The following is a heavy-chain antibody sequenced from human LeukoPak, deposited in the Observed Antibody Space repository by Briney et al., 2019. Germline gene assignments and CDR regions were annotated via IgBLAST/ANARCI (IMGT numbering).Heavy chain of an antibody. CDR3: ARVFVVVPAAMALYYFDY. D-gene: IGHD2-2*01. V-gene: IGHV1-2*02. CDR1: GYTFSGFY. Sequence: ASVKVSCKASGYTFSGFYIHWVRQAPGQGLEWMGWINPNSGVTNYAQKLQGRVTITRDTSISTAYMELSRLRSDDTAVYYCARVFVVVPAAMALYYFDYWGQGTLVTVSS. J-gene: IGHJ4*02. CDR2: INPNSGVT.